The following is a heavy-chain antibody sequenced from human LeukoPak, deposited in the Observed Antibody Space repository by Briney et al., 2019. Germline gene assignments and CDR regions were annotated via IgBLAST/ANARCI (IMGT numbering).Heavy chain of an antibody. Sequence: GGSLRLSCAASGFTISSNYMSWVRQAPGKGLEWVSSISGSSYYIYYADSVRGRFTISRDNSKNTLYLQMNSLRAEDTAVYYCARDSMNDAFDIWGQGTMVTVSS. V-gene: IGHV3-21*04. J-gene: IGHJ3*02. D-gene: IGHD2/OR15-2a*01. CDR1: GFTISSNY. CDR3: ARDSMNDAFDI. CDR2: ISGSSYYI.